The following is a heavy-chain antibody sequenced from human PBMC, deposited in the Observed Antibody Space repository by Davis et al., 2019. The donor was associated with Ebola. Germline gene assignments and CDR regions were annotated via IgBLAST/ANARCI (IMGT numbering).Heavy chain of an antibody. Sequence: ASVKVSCKASGYTFTSYYMHWVRQAPGQGLEWMGIINPSGGSTSYAQKFQGRVTMTRDTSTSTVYMELSSLRSEDTAVYYCAREEVVVVVAAIGSGYYYGMDVWGKGTMVTVSS. CDR3: AREEVVVVVAAIGSGYYYGMDV. J-gene: IGHJ6*04. CDR2: INPSGGST. D-gene: IGHD2-15*01. CDR1: GYTFTSYY. V-gene: IGHV1-46*01.